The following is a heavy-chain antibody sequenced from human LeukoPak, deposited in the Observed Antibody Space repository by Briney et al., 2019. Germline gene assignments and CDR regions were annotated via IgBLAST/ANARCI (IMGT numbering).Heavy chain of an antibody. D-gene: IGHD1-26*01. J-gene: IGHJ4*02. CDR2: INTDGSTT. CDR1: GFTFSNDW. CDR3: ARGRGGSYHY. V-gene: IGHV3-74*01. Sequence: GGSLRLSCAASGFTFSNDWMHWVRQAPGKGLVWVLRINTDGSTTTYADSVKGRFTISRDNAKNTLYLQINSLRVEATAVYYCARGRGGSYHYWGQGTLVTVSS.